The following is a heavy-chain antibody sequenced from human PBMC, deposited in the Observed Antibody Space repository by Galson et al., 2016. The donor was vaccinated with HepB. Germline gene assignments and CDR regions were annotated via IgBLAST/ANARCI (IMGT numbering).Heavy chain of an antibody. D-gene: IGHD2-21*01. J-gene: IGHJ3*02. CDR2: IRSTAYGGTT. Sequence: LIRSTAYGGTTEYAASVKGRFTISRDNSKNTVYLQLNSLRAEDTAVYYCAKHVVGSTRAAFEIWGQGTMVTVSS. V-gene: IGHV3-49*02. CDR3: AKHVVGSTRAAFEI.